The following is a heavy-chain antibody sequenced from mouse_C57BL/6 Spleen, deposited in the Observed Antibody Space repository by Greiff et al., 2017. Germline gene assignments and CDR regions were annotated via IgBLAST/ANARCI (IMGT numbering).Heavy chain of an antibody. V-gene: IGHV5-16*01. D-gene: IGHD1-1*01. J-gene: IGHJ2*01. Sequence: EVMLVESEGGLVQPGSSMKLSCTASGFTFSDYYMAWVRQVPEKGLEWVANINYDGSSTYYLDSLKSRFIISRDNAKNILYLQMSSLKSEDTATYYCARVPYYYGSLYFDYWGQGTTLTVSS. CDR1: GFTFSDYY. CDR2: INYDGSST. CDR3: ARVPYYYGSLYFDY.